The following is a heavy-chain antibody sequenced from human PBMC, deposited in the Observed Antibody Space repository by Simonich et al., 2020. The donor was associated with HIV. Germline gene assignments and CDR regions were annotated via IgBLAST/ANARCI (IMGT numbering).Heavy chain of an antibody. D-gene: IGHD4-17*01. CDR2: IKSDGTTT. V-gene: IGHV3-74*01. CDR3: YGAFDV. J-gene: IGHJ3*01. Sequence: EVQLVESGGGLVQSGGSLRLSCVASGFTFSNYWMHWVRQAPGKGLEWVSRIKSDGTTTIYADSVKGRVIISRDNAKNTLYLQMNSLRTEDTAVYFCYGAFDVWGQGTMVTVSS. CDR1: GFTFSNYW.